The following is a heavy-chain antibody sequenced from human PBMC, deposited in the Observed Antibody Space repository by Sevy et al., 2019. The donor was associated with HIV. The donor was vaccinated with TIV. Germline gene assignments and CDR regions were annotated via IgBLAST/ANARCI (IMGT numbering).Heavy chain of an antibody. CDR1: GFTFSSYA. J-gene: IGHJ6*03. Sequence: GGSLRLSCAASGFTFSSYAMSWVRQAPGKGLEWVSAISGSGGSTYYADSVKGRFTISRDNSKNTLYLQMSSLRAEDTAVYYCAKFPEVSWFGRGPPRYYYMDVWGKGTTVTVSS. CDR2: ISGSGGST. CDR3: AKFPEVSWFGRGPPRYYYMDV. V-gene: IGHV3-23*01. D-gene: IGHD3-10*01.